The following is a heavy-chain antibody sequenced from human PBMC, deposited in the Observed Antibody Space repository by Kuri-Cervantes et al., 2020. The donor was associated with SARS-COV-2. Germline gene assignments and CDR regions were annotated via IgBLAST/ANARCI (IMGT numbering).Heavy chain of an antibody. CDR1: GFTFSSYE. D-gene: IGHD3-22*01. V-gene: IGHV3-48*03. CDR3: ASGDSSGYLYYFDY. CDR2: ISSSGSTI. J-gene: IGHJ4*02. Sequence: GGSLRLSCAASGFTFSSYEMNWVRQAPGKGLEWVSYISSSGSTIYYADSVKGRFTISRDNAKNSLYLQMNSLRAEDTAVYYCASGDSSGYLYYFDYWGQGTLVTVSS.